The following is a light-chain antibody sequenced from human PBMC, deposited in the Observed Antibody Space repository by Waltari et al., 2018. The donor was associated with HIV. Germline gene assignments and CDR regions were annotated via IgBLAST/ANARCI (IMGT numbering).Light chain of an antibody. CDR2: RNN. CDR3: AAWDSSLNVLM. J-gene: IGLJ3*02. Sequence: QAGLTQPPSMSTGLRHTATLTCSGNSNNVGFHGAAWLQHHPVNAPKLRSYRNNNRPSGIPEKFSGSRSGNTASLTITGLQAEDEADYYCAAWDSSLNVLMFGGGTKLTVL. CDR1: SNNVGFHG. V-gene: IGLV10-54*04.